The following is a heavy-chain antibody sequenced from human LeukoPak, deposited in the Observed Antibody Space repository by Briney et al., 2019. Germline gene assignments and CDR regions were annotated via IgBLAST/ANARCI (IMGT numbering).Heavy chain of an antibody. V-gene: IGHV4-39*01. CDR2: IYYSGST. CDR1: GGSISSSSYY. Sequence: SETLSLTXTVSGGSISSSSYYWGWIRQPPGKGLEWIGSIYYSGSTYYNPSLKSRVTISVDTSKNQFSLKLSSVTAADTAVYYCARHGGADYGDYVEAFDIWGQGTMVTVSS. CDR3: ARHGGADYGDYVEAFDI. D-gene: IGHD4-17*01. J-gene: IGHJ3*02.